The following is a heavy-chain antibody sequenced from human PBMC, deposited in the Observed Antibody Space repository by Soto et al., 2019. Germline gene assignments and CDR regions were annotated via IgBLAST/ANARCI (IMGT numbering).Heavy chain of an antibody. D-gene: IGHD2-21*02. V-gene: IGHV3-53*02. CDR2: IYSGGST. CDR3: ARGSHCGGDCYGAAFDI. Sequence: EVQLVETGGGLIQPGGSLRLSCAASGFTVGTSYMSWVRQAPGKGLEWVSIIYSGGSTYYADSVKGRFSISRDNSKNTLYLQMSSLRAEDTAVYYCARGSHCGGDCYGAAFDIWGQGPMVTVSS. CDR1: GFTVGTSY. J-gene: IGHJ3*02.